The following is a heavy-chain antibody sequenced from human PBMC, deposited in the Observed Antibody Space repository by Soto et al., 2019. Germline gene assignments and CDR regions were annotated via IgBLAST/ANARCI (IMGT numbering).Heavy chain of an antibody. D-gene: IGHD6-13*01. CDR3: ARHSGVAEDGTD. CDR1: GYSFTTNW. Sequence: VESLKISCNGSGYSFTTNWIGWVRQMPWKGLEWMGVIYPGDSDTRYSPSFQGQVAISADESINTAYLQWSSLKASDTAMYYCARHSGVAEDGTDWGQGTLVTVSS. CDR2: IYPGDSDT. J-gene: IGHJ1*01. V-gene: IGHV5-51*01.